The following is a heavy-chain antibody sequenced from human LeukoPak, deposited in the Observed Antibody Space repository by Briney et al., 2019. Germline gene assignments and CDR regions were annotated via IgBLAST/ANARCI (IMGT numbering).Heavy chain of an antibody. CDR2: ITPVIDVS. J-gene: IGHJ5*02. D-gene: IGHD1-26*01. CDR3: ARVNLRGSQYNWFDP. V-gene: IGHV1-69*02. CDR1: GGSLNSHI. Sequence: ASVKVSCKASGGSLNSHIFTWVRQAPGQGLEWMGKITPVIDVSKYAQKFQGRLTMTADKSTATVYMELSGLKSDDTAVYYCARVNLRGSQYNWFDPWGQGTLVTVSS.